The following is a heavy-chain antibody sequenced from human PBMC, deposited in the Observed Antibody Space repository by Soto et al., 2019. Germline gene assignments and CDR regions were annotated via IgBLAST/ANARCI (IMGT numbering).Heavy chain of an antibody. D-gene: IGHD3-22*01. CDR3: ASVPTYYYDSSGYRGGY. CDR1: GGSISSGGYS. J-gene: IGHJ4*02. Sequence: SETLSLTCAVSGGSISSGGYSWSWIRQPPGKGLEWIGYIYHSGSTYYNPSLKSRVTISVDRSKNQFSLKLSSVTAADTAVYYCASVPTYYYDSSGYRGGYWGQGTLVTVSS. CDR2: IYHSGST. V-gene: IGHV4-30-2*01.